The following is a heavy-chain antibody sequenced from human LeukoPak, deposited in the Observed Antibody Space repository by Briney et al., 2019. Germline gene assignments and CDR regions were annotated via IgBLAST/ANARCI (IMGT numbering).Heavy chain of an antibody. CDR1: GFTFSSYW. CDR2: IKQDGSEK. Sequence: GGSLRLSCAASGFTFSSYWMSWVRQAPGKGLEWVTNIKQDGSEKYYVDSVKGRFTISRDNAKNSLYLQMNSLRAEDTAVYYCAGGHYYDSSGYYYVNAFDIWGQGTMVTVSS. V-gene: IGHV3-7*04. J-gene: IGHJ3*02. CDR3: AGGHYYDSSGYYYVNAFDI. D-gene: IGHD3-22*01.